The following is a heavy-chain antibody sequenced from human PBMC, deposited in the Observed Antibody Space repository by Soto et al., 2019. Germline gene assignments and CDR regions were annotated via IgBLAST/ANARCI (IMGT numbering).Heavy chain of an antibody. CDR2: ISGSGGST. V-gene: IGHV3-23*01. CDR1: GVTFRSYA. J-gene: IGHJ6*02. Sequence: GWSLRLSCAACGVTFRSYAISWGRQAPGKGLEWVSAISGSGGSTYYADSVKGRFTISRDNSKNTLYLQLSSLRTEDTAVYYCVKVQMATTEGYSYGMDVWGQGPTVTVSS. D-gene: IGHD1-1*01. CDR3: VKVQMATTEGYSYGMDV.